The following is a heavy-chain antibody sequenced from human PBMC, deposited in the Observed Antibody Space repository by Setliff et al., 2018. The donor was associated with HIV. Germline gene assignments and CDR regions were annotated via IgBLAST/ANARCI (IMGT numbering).Heavy chain of an antibody. Sequence: SVKVSCKASGYTFTSYYIHWVRQAPGQGLEWMGGLVPVFGPANYAQRFRGRVTITTDASTTTGYMDLTSLRSEDTAVYYCARGYVGATVHFDDWGQGTLVTVSS. J-gene: IGHJ4*02. CDR2: LVPVFGPA. CDR3: ARGYVGATVHFDD. D-gene: IGHD1-26*01. V-gene: IGHV1-69*05. CDR1: GYTFTSYY.